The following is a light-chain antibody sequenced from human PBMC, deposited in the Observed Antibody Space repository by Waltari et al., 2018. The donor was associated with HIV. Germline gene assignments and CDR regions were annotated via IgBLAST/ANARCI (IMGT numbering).Light chain of an antibody. Sequence: QSALTQPASVSGSPGQSITISCTGTSSEIGYYASVSWYQQNPGKAPKLMIYEVNKRPAVISNCFSGSKLGNTASLTISGLQAEDEADYYCSSHTTSSTLYVFGTGTKVTVL. CDR3: SSHTTSSTLYV. CDR2: EVN. CDR1: SSEIGYYAS. J-gene: IGLJ1*01. V-gene: IGLV2-14*01.